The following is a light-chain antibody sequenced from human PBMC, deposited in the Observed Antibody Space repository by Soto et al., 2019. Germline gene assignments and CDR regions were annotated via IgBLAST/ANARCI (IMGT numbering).Light chain of an antibody. CDR2: GAS. CDR3: QQYGSSGT. J-gene: IGKJ1*01. V-gene: IGKV3-20*01. CDR1: QSVSNNY. Sequence: ENGFPLSPCTLSMSPGQRPTLPCRASQSVSNNYLAWYQQKPGQAPRLLIYGASNRATGIPDRFSGSGSGTDFTLTISRLEPEDFAVYYCQQYGSSGTFGQGAKVDI.